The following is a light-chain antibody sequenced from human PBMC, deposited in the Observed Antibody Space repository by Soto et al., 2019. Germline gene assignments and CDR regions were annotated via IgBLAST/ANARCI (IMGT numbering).Light chain of an antibody. CDR1: QSVSND. V-gene: IGKV3-11*01. CDR2: DAS. J-gene: IGKJ1*01. CDR3: QLRTNRLRP. Sequence: VITLTSASRSIXPGQXATLXXRASQSVSNDLAWYEEKSGQAPRLLIYDASNRATGIPARLSGSGSGTDFTLTICSLEPEDFAVYYCQLRTNRLRPFGQGA.